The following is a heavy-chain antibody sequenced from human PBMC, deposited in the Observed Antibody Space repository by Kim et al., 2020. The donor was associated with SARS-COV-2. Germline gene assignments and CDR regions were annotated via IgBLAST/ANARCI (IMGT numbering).Heavy chain of an antibody. CDR1: GFTFSDYY. Sequence: GGSLRLSCAASGFTFSDYYMSWIRQAPGKGLEWVSYISSSGSTIYYADSVKGRFTISRDNAKNSLYLQMNSLRAEDTAVYYCARDIRVAAGTSGWGTYYYYGMDVWGQGTTVTVSS. V-gene: IGHV3-11*01. CDR2: ISSSGSTI. D-gene: IGHD6-13*01. CDR3: ARDIRVAAGTSGWGTYYYYGMDV. J-gene: IGHJ6*02.